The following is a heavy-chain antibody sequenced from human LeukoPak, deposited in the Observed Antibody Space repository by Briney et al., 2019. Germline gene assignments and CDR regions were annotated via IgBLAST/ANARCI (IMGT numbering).Heavy chain of an antibody. V-gene: IGHV4-34*01. J-gene: IGHJ6*03. CDR1: GGSFSGYY. CDR3: ARVVATRRYYYYYYYMDV. D-gene: IGHD4-23*01. CDR2: INHSGST. Sequence: SSETLSLTCAVYGGSFSGYYWSWIRQPPGKGLEWIGEINHSGSTNYNPSLKGRVTISVDTSKNQFSLKLSSVTAADTAVYYCARVVATRRYYYYYYYMDVWGKGTTVTVSS.